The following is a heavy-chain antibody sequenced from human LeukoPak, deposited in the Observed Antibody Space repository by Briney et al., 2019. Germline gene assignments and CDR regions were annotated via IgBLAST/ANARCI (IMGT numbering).Heavy chain of an antibody. CDR1: GYTFTSYY. V-gene: IGHV1-46*01. D-gene: IGHD6-13*01. CDR3: AREGVMAADRLREFDP. Sequence: ASVKVSCKASGYTFTSYYMHWVRQAPGQGLEWKGIINPSGGSTSYAQKFQGRVTMTRDTSTSTVYMELSSLRSEDTAVYYCAREGVMAADRLREFDPWGQGTLVTVSS. CDR2: INPSGGST. J-gene: IGHJ5*02.